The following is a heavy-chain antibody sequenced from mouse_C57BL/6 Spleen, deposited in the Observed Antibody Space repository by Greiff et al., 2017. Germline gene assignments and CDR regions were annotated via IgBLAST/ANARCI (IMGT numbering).Heavy chain of an antibody. CDR3: ARQDYSNPGFAY. CDR2: IWRDGST. CDR1: GFSLTSYG. J-gene: IGHJ3*01. V-gene: IGHV2-6-1*01. D-gene: IGHD2-5*01. Sequence: VQLQESGPGLVAPSQSLSITCTVSGFSLTSYGVHWVRQPPGKGLEWLVVIWRDGSTTYNSALNSRLSISKDNSKSQVYLKMNSLQTDDTAMYYCARQDYSNPGFAYWGQGTLVTVSA.